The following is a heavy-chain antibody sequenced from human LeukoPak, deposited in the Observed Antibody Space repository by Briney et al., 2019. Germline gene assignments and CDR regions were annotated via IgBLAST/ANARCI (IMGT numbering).Heavy chain of an antibody. J-gene: IGHJ4*02. CDR2: IIPIFGTA. D-gene: IGHD1-26*01. V-gene: IGHV1-69*05. CDR3: ARGPIVGATWSDEFFH. Sequence: SVKVSCKASGGTFSSYAISGVRQAPGQGLEWMGRIIPIFGTANYAQKFQGRVTITTDESTSTAYMELSSLRSEDTAVYYCARGPIVGATWSDEFFHWGQGTLVTVSS. CDR1: GGTFSSYA.